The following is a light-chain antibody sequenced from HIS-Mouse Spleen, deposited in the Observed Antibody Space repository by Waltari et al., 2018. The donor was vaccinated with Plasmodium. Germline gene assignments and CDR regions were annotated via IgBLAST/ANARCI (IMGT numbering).Light chain of an antibody. J-gene: IGKJ2*02. CDR1: QSVTSSY. CDR2: GAS. Sequence: ELVLTQSTGTLSLSPGERATLSCRASQSVTSSYLAWYQQKPGQAPRLLIYGASSRATGIPDRFSGSGSGADFSRTISRLEPEDFAVDYCKQYGSSCNFGQGTKLELK. V-gene: IGKV3-20*01. CDR3: KQYGSSCN.